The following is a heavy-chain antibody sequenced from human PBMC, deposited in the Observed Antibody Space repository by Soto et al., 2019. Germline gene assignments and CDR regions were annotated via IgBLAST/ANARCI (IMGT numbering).Heavy chain of an antibody. D-gene: IGHD3-3*01. V-gene: IGHV3-11*01. CDR3: ASHYDLWTGYLSPVDY. CDR1: ENTFSDYN. Sequence: PGGYLRLSCAASENTFSDYNLSWIRQAPGKGREWISYIDTSSTKIYYADSVRGRFTISRDNGKNSLFLEMNNLRVEDTAVYFCASHYDLWTGYLSPVDYWGRGTLVTVSS. CDR2: IDTSSTKI. J-gene: IGHJ4*02.